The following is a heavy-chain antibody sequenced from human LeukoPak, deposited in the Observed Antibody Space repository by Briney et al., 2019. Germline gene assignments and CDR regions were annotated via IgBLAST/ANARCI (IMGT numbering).Heavy chain of an antibody. Sequence: SETLSLTCTVSGGSISSGSYYWSWIRQPAGKGLEWIGRIYTSGSTNYNPSLKSRVTISVDTSKNQFSLKPSSVTAADTAVYYCARFSLVRGVMFDYWGQGTLVTVSS. D-gene: IGHD3-10*01. CDR1: GGSISSGSYY. V-gene: IGHV4-61*02. CDR3: ARFSLVRGVMFDY. CDR2: IYTSGST. J-gene: IGHJ4*02.